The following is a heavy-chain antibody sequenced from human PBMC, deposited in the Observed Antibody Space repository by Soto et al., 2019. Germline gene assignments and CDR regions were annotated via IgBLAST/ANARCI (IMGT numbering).Heavy chain of an antibody. CDR3: AKDSGGSGSYNWFDP. CDR1: GFTFDDYA. V-gene: IGHV3-9*01. Sequence: EVQLVESGGGLVQPGRSLRLSCAASGFTFDDYAMHWVRQAPGKGLEWVPGISWNSGSIGYADSVKGRFTISRDNAKNSLYLQMNSLRAEDTALYYCAKDSGGSGSYNWFDPWGQGTLVTVSS. D-gene: IGHD3-10*01. J-gene: IGHJ5*02. CDR2: ISWNSGSI.